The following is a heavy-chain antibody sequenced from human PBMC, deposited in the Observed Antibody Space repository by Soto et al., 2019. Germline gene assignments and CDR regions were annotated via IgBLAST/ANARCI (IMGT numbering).Heavy chain of an antibody. CDR3: ARGTTNYDFWSGYWVWFDP. CDR2: INHSGST. Sequence: ASETLSLTCAVYGGSFSGYYWSWIRHPPGKGLEWIGEINHSGSTNYNPSLKSRVTISVDTSKNQFSLKLSSVTAADTAVYYCARGTTNYDFWSGYWVWFDPWGQGTLVTVSS. J-gene: IGHJ5*02. D-gene: IGHD3-3*01. CDR1: GGSFSGYY. V-gene: IGHV4-34*01.